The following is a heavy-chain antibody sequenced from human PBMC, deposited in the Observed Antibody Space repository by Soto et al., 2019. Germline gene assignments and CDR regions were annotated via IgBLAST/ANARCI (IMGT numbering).Heavy chain of an antibody. J-gene: IGHJ4*02. CDR2: IYYSGST. Sequence: QVQLQESGPGLVKPSQTLSLTCTVSGGSISSGDYYWSWIRQPPGKGLEWIGYIYYSGSTYYNPSLKSRVTISVDTSKNQFSLKLSSVTAADTAVYYCAREIHDYGDYVRGWSFDYWGQGTLVTVSS. CDR3: AREIHDYGDYVRGWSFDY. D-gene: IGHD4-17*01. CDR1: GGSISSGDYY. V-gene: IGHV4-30-4*01.